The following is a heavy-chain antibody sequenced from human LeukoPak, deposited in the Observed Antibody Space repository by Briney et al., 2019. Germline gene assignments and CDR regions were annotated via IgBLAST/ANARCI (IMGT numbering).Heavy chain of an antibody. CDR2: INSDGSST. CDR1: GLTFSSNW. CDR3: STQRGGSPGDY. D-gene: IGHD6-25*01. Sequence: GGPLRLSCATSGLTFSSNWMHWVRQAPGKGLVWVSRINSDGSSTIYADSVKGRFTISRDNAKNTLYLQMNSLRAEDTAVYYCSTQRGGSPGDYWGQGALVTVSS. J-gene: IGHJ4*02. V-gene: IGHV3-74*01.